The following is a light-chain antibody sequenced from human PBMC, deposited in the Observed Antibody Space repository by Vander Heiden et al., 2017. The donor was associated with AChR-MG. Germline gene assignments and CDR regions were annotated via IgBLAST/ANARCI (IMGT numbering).Light chain of an antibody. CDR1: QSLVYRDGDTY. J-gene: IGKJ4*01. V-gene: IGKV2-30*01. CDR3: MQVTLWPPLT. CDR2: KVS. Sequence: DIVLTQSPLSLPVTLGQPASISCRSSQSLVYRDGDTYLNWFQQRPGHSPRRLIYKVSNRDSGVPDRFSGSGSVTNFTLKISRVEAEDVGVYYCMQVTLWPPLTFGGGTKVELK.